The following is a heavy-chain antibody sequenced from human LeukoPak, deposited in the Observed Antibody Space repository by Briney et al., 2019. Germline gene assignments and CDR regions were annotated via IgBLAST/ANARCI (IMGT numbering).Heavy chain of an antibody. J-gene: IGHJ4*02. V-gene: IGHV1-2*02. D-gene: IGHD3-10*01. CDR3: ARDGASDVLLWFGELPR. Sequence: ASVTVSCKASGYTFTGYYIHWVRQAPGQGLEWMGWINPNSGGTNYAQKFQGRVTMTRDMSISTAYMELSRLRSDDTAVYYCARDGASDVLLWFGELPRWGQGTLATVSS. CDR2: INPNSGGT. CDR1: GYTFTGYY.